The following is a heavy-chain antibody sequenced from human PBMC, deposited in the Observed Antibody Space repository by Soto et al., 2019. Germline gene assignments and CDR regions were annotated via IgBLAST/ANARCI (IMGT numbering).Heavy chain of an antibody. CDR2: MNPDSGNR. CDR1: GYTFTSYD. CDR3: AKASWRGYCSDTTGYTIHY. J-gene: IGHJ4*02. D-gene: IGHD2-2*02. Sequence: QVQLVQSGAEVKTPGASVKFSCKTSGYTFTSYDNNWVRQATGQGLEWMGWMNPDSGNRGYAQKFQGRVTMTTDTSLSTNYRVLSGLWSDGKDMYYCAKASWRGYCSDTTGYTIHYRGEGTLVAVAT. V-gene: IGHV1-8*01.